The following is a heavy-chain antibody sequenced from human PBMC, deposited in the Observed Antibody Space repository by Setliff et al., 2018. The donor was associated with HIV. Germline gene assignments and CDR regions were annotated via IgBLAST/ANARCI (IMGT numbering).Heavy chain of an antibody. CDR2: ISAYNGNT. CDR1: GYTFTSYG. Sequence: ASVKVSCKASGYTFTSYGISWVRQAPGQGLEWMGWISAYNGNTNYAQKLQGRVTMTTDTSTSTAYMELRSLRSDETAVYYCARDRMVTAMAKTWFDPWGQGTLVTVSS. CDR3: ARDRMVTAMAKTWFDP. D-gene: IGHD2-21*02. J-gene: IGHJ5*02. V-gene: IGHV1-18*01.